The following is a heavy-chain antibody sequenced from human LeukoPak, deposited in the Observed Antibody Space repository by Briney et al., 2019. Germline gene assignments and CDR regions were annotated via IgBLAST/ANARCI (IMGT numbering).Heavy chain of an antibody. J-gene: IGHJ4*02. CDR1: GFTLSNYA. V-gene: IGHV3-23*01. D-gene: IGHD3-9*01. Sequence: PGASLRLSCVASGFTLSNYAMSWVRQAPGKGLEWVSAITGSGTNRYYADSLKGRFTTSRDNSKNTVFLQMNSLRPEDTAIYYFVIWGGYDVLTCYYGPGFWGQGTLVPV. CDR3: VIWGGYDVLTCYYGPGF. CDR2: ITGSGTNR.